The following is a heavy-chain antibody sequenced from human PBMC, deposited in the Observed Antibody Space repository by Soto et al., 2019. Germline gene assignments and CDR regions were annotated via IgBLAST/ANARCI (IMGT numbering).Heavy chain of an antibody. Sequence: ASVKVSCKASGYTFTSYYMHWVRHAPGQGLEWMGIINPSGGSTSYAQKFQGRVTMTEDTSTDTAYMELSSLRSEDTAVYYCATVLSMSGYFDCWGQGTLVTVSS. CDR2: INPSGGST. V-gene: IGHV1-46*01. J-gene: IGHJ4*02. D-gene: IGHD2-15*01. CDR3: ATVLSMSGYFDC. CDR1: GYTFTSYY.